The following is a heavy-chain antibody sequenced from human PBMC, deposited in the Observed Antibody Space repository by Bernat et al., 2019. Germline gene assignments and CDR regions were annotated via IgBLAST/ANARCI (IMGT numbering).Heavy chain of an antibody. D-gene: IGHD6-13*01. V-gene: IGHV3-30*18. Sequence: QVQLVESGGGVVQPGRSLRLSCAASGFTFSSYCMHWVRQAPGKGLEWVAVISYDGSNKYYAYSVKGRFTISRDNSKNTLYMKMNSLRAEDTAVYYCAKDVFTGSSHPDAGGYYYYGMDVWGQGTTVTVSS. CDR2: ISYDGSNK. J-gene: IGHJ6*02. CDR3: AKDVFTGSSHPDAGGYYYYGMDV. CDR1: GFTFSSYC.